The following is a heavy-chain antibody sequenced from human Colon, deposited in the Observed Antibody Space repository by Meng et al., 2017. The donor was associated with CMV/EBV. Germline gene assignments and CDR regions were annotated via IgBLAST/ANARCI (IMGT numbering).Heavy chain of an antibody. CDR2: IYYSGST. CDR3: ARDSWNFHDAFDI. V-gene: IGHV4-61*08. Sequence: SGASVSSGGYSWSWIRQPPGKGLEWIGYIYYSGSTNYTPSLKSRVTISVDTSKNQFSLKLSSVTAADTAVYYCARDSWNFHDAFDIWGQGTMVTVSS. CDR1: GASVSSGGYS. J-gene: IGHJ3*02. D-gene: IGHD1-7*01.